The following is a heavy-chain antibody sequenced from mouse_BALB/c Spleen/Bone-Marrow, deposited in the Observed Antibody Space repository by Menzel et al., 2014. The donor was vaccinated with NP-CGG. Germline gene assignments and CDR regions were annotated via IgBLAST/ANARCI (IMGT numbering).Heavy chain of an antibody. CDR1: GYSFTSYW. CDR2: IDPSDSET. V-gene: IGHV1S126*01. D-gene: IGHD1-2*01. Sequence: QVQLKESGPQLVRPGASVKISCKASGYSFTSYWMHWVKQRPGQGLEWIGMIDPSDSETRLNKKFKDKATLTVDKPSSTAYMQLSSPTSEDSAVYYCARDGITTATYYYAMDYWGQGTSVTVSS. J-gene: IGHJ4*01. CDR3: ARDGITTATYYYAMDY.